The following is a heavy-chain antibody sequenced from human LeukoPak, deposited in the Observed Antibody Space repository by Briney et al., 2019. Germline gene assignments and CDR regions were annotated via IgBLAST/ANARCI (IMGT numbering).Heavy chain of an antibody. V-gene: IGHV3-23*01. Sequence: PGGSLRLSCAASRFTFSSYAMSWVRQAPGEGLEWVSSISAGGGGSYYGDSVQDRFTISRDTSKNTLYLQMNSLIAEDTAVYYCAKGGRMVRGVIVTNYYFDYWGQGTLVTVSS. D-gene: IGHD3-10*01. J-gene: IGHJ4*02. CDR2: ISAGGGGS. CDR1: RFTFSSYA. CDR3: AKGGRMVRGVIVTNYYFDY.